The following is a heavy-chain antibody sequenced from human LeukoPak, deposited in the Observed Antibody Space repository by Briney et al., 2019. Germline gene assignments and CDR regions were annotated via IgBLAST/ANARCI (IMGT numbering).Heavy chain of an antibody. CDR1: GFTFSTYW. CDR2: IKEDESAK. J-gene: IGHJ4*02. D-gene: IGHD1-26*01. Sequence: PGGSLRLSCAASGFTFSTYWMAWVRQAPGKGLEWVANIKEDESAKHQAHSVKGRFTIFRDNAQNSVYLQMSSLRGEDTAVYYCARDVGGSLDYWGQGTLVTVSS. V-gene: IGHV3-7*01. CDR3: ARDVGGSLDY.